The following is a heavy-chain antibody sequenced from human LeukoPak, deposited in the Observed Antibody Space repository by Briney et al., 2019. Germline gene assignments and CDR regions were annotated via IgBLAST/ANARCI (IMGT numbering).Heavy chain of an antibody. D-gene: IGHD4-11*01. V-gene: IGHV3-74*01. Sequence: PGGSLRLSCAASGFTFSSYWMHWVRQAPGKGLEWVSGISWNSGSIGYADSVKGRFTISRDNSKNTLYLQMNSLRAEDTAVYYCARETVSVDWFDPWGQGTLVTVSS. CDR3: ARETVSVDWFDP. CDR1: GFTFSSYW. CDR2: ISWNSGSI. J-gene: IGHJ5*02.